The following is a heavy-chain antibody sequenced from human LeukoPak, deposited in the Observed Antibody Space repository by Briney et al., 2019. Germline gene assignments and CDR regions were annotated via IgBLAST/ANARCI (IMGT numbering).Heavy chain of an antibody. J-gene: IGHJ6*03. D-gene: IGHD6-13*01. CDR3: ARDPRSSSWRDYYYYMDV. V-gene: IGHV3-21*01. Sequence: GGSLRLSCAAYGFTFSSYTRNWVRQAPGKGLEWVSSISSSSSYIYYADSVKGRFTTSRDNAKNSLYLQMNSLRADGTSRYYCARDPRSSSWRDYYYYMDVSGKGTTVTVSS. CDR1: GFTFSSYT. CDR2: ISSSSSYI.